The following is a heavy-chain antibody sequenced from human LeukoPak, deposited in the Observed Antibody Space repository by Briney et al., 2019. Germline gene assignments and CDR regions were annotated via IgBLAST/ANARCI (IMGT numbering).Heavy chain of an antibody. CDR1: GGTFSSYA. V-gene: IGHV1-69*04. D-gene: IGHD3-22*01. J-gene: IGHJ4*02. CDR2: IIPILGIA. CDR3: ARDTRVGGYYYDSSGYLGEIDY. Sequence: SVKVSCKASGGTFSSYAISWVRQAPGQGLERMGRIIPILGIANYAQKFQGRVTITADKSTSTAYMELSSLRSEDTAVYYCARDTRVGGYYYDSSGYLGEIDYWGQGTLVTVSS.